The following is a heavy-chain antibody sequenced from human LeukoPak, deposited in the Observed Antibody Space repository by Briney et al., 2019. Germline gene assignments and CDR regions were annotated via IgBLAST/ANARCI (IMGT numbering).Heavy chain of an antibody. V-gene: IGHV3-23*01. CDR2: ISASGYST. J-gene: IGHJ4*02. Sequence: GGSLRLSCAASGFTFSSYAMSWVRQAPGKGLEWVSAISASGYSTYYADSVKGRFTISRDNSKKTLYLQMNSLRAEDTAILYCAKDVYNWNFYFDYWGQGTLVTVSS. CDR3: AKDVYNWNFYFDY. D-gene: IGHD1-7*01. CDR1: GFTFSSYA.